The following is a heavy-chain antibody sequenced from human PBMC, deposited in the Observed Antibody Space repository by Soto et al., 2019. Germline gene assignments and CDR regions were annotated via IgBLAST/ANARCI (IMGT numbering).Heavy chain of an antibody. CDR1: GGSLSGYF. D-gene: IGHD3-10*01. CDR3: ARQGWDSSYYGDEF. Sequence: SETLSLTCAVYGGSLSGYFWNWIRQTREKGLERIGEINHGGTATYNPSLKSRVTMSIDTSKNQLSFRLTSVTAADTAVYYCARQGWDSSYYGDEFWGQGTMVTVSS. CDR2: INHGGTA. V-gene: IGHV4-34*01. J-gene: IGHJ4*02.